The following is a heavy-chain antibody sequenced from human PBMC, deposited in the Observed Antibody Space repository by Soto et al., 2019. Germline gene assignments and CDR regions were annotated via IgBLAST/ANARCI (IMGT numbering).Heavy chain of an antibody. Sequence: GGSLRLSCTASGFTFGDYAMSWFRQAPGKGLEWVGFIRSKAYGGTKEYAAFVKGRFTISRDDSKGIAYLQMNSLKTEETAVYYCTSAGEMATILEYFDYWGQGTLVTVSS. V-gene: IGHV3-49*03. CDR2: IRSKAYGGTK. D-gene: IGHD5-12*01. CDR3: TSAGEMATILEYFDY. J-gene: IGHJ4*02. CDR1: GFTFGDYA.